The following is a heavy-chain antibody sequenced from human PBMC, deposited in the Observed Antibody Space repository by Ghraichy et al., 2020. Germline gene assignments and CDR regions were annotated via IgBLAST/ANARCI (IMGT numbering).Heavy chain of an antibody. CDR1: GGSISSSSYY. D-gene: IGHD2-2*01. CDR2: IYYSGST. J-gene: IGHJ6*02. Sequence: SETLSLTCTVSGGSISSSSYYWGWIRQPPGKGLEWIGSIYYSGSTHYNPSLKSRVTMSVDTSKNQFSLKLSSVTAADTAVYYCATGYCSITSCKDYFYYYGLDVWGQGTTVTVSS. V-gene: IGHV4-39*01. CDR3: ATGYCSITSCKDYFYYYGLDV.